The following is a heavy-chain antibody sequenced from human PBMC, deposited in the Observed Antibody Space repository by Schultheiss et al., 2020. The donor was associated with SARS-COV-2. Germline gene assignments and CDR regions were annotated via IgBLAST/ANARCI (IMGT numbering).Heavy chain of an antibody. CDR1: GGSISSYY. CDR3: ARGQPSRYCSSTSCYMGRYYYYYYMDV. J-gene: IGHJ6*03. D-gene: IGHD2-2*02. CDR2: IYYSGST. V-gene: IGHV4-59*12. Sequence: SETLSLTCTVSGGSISSYYWSWIRQPPGKGLEWIGYIYYSGSTNYNPSLKSRVTISVDTSKNQFSLKLSSVTAADTAVYYCARGQPSRYCSSTSCYMGRYYYYYYMDVWGKGTTVTVSS.